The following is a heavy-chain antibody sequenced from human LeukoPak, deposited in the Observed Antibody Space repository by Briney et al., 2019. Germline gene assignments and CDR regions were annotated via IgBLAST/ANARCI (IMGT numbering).Heavy chain of an antibody. V-gene: IGHV3-7*01. D-gene: IGHD3-16*01. J-gene: IGHJ6*03. CDR3: ARDWDMDV. CDR2: IKQDGSEK. CDR1: GFTFSSYS. Sequence: GGSLRLSCAASGFTFSSYSMNWVRQAPGKGLEWVANIKQDGSEKHYVDSVKGRFTISRDNAKNSLYLQMNSLRAEDTAVYYCARDWDMDVWAKGTTVTVSS.